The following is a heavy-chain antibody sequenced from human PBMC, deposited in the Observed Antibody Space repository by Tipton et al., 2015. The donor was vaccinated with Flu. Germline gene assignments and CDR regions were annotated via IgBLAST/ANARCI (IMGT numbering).Heavy chain of an antibody. J-gene: IGHJ2*01. V-gene: IGHV4-39*07. CDR1: GGSISSSSYY. D-gene: IGHD2/OR15-2a*01. Sequence: TLSLTCPVSGGSISSSSYYWGWIRQPPGKGLEWIESTYYSGSTYYNPSLKSRVTRSVGTSKNQFSLKLSSVTSADTSVYYWARGAFYGYWYFDLWGRGTLVTVSS. CDR3: ARGAFYGYWYFDL. CDR2: TYYSGST.